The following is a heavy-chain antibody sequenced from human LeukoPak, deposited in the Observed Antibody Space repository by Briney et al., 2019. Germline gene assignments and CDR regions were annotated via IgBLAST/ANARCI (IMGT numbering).Heavy chain of an antibody. CDR3: AKIPDIYAFDI. D-gene: IGHD3-9*01. CDR1: GFTFSIYA. CDR2: ISGSGDIT. Sequence: GGSLRLSCAASGFTFSIYAMNWVRPGPGGGLEWVSAISGSGDITYYADSVKGRFTISRDNSKNTLYLHMNSLRAQDTAVYYCAKIPDIYAFDIWGQGTMVTVSS. V-gene: IGHV3-23*01. J-gene: IGHJ3*02.